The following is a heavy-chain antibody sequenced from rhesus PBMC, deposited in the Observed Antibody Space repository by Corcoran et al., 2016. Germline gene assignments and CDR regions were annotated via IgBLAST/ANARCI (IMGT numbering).Heavy chain of an antibody. CDR1: GGSISSGYYS. CDR3: AREIYGGGVDY. D-gene: IGHD4-29*01. V-gene: IGHV4-122*02. Sequence: QVQLQESGPGLVKPSETLSLTCAVSGGSISSGYYSWIWIRQPPGKGLEWIGYITYSLRTSYNPSLKRRVTISIDTSKNQVSLKLSSVTAADTAVYYCAREIYGGGVDYWGQGVLVTVSS. CDR2: ITYSLRT. J-gene: IGHJ4*01.